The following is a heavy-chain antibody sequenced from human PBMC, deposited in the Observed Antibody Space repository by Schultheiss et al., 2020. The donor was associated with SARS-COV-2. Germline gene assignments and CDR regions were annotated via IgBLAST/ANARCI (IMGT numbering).Heavy chain of an antibody. V-gene: IGHV3-30*03. CDR3: ARGAVVPRGY. J-gene: IGHJ4*02. Sequence: GESLKISCAASGFTFSSYSMNWVRQAPGKGLEWVAVISYDGSNKYYADSVKGRFTISRDNAKNSLYLQMNSLRAEDTAVYYCARGAVVPRGYWGQGTLVTVSS. CDR1: GFTFSSYS. D-gene: IGHD2-15*01. CDR2: ISYDGSNK.